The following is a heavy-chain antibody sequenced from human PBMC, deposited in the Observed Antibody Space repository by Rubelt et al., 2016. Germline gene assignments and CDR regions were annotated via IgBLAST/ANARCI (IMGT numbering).Heavy chain of an antibody. CDR2: TYSGGST. V-gene: IGHV3-66*01. J-gene: IGHJ4*02. CDR3: ARNGYSSSWYRN. D-gene: IGHD6-13*01. CDR1: GFTVSTNY. Sequence: EVQLVESGGGLVQPGGSLRLSCAASGFTVSTNYMSWVRQAPGKGLEWVSVTYSGGSTFYADSVKGRFTISRDNSKNTLYLQMSGLRAEDTAVYYCARNGYSSSWYRNWGLGTRVTVSS.